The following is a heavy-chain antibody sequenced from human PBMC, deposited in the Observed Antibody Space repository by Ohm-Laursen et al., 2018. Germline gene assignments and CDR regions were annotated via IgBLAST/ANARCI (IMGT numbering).Heavy chain of an antibody. J-gene: IGHJ4*02. CDR3: ARDSGDTAMGLFDY. CDR1: GGSINNNY. CDR2: MYYSEDT. D-gene: IGHD5-18*01. Sequence: TLSLTCSVSGGSINNNYWTWIRQPPGKGLEWIGYMYYSEDTNYNPSLKSRVTISVDTSKNQISLKLSSVTAADTAVYYCARDSGDTAMGLFDYWGQGTLVTVSS. V-gene: IGHV4-59*12.